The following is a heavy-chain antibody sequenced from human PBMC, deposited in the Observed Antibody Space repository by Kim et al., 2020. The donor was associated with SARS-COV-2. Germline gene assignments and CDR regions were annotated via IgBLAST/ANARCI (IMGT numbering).Heavy chain of an antibody. J-gene: IGHJ3*02. V-gene: IGHV3-11*01. CDR1: GFTFSDYY. CDR3: ARRVYQLFENDAFDI. CDR2: ISSSGSTI. D-gene: IGHD2-2*01. Sequence: GGSLRLSCAASGFTFSDYYMSWIRQAPGKGLEWVSYISSSGSTIYYADSVKGRFTISRDNAKNSLYLQMNSLRAEDTAVYYCARRVYQLFENDAFDIWGQGTMVTVSS.